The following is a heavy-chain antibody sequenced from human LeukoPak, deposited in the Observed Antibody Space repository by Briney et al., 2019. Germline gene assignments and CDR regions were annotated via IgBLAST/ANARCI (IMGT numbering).Heavy chain of an antibody. Sequence: ASVKVSCKASGYTFTSYAMHWVRQAPGQRLEWMGWINAGNGNTKYSQKFQGRVTITRDTSASTAYMELSSLRSEDTTVYYCARNWNSVEHYYYYGMDVWGQGTTVTVSS. CDR2: INAGNGNT. J-gene: IGHJ6*02. V-gene: IGHV1-3*01. CDR3: ARNWNSVEHYYYYGMDV. CDR1: GYTFTSYA. D-gene: IGHD1-7*01.